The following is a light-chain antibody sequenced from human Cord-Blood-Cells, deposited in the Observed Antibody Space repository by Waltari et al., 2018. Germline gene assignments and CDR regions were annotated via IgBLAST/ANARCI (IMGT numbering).Light chain of an antibody. CDR3: CSYAGSSTFWV. Sequence: QSALTQPASVSGSPGQSITISCTGTSSDVGSYNLVSWYQQHPGKAPKLMIYEGSKRPSGVSNRFSGSKSGITASLTISGLQAEDEADYYCCSYAGSSTFWVFGGGTKLTVL. J-gene: IGLJ3*02. CDR1: SSDVGSYNL. V-gene: IGLV2-23*03. CDR2: EGS.